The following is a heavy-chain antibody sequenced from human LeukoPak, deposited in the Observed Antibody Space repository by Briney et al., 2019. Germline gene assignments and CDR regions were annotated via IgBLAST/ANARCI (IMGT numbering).Heavy chain of an antibody. Sequence: GGSLRLSCAASGFTFNNYAMSWVRQPPGKGLEWVSSISDSGSSTNYADSVKGRFTISRDNSKNTLYLQMNSLRAEDTAVYYCAKDWSRGSGGDPHFDYWGQGTLVTVSS. J-gene: IGHJ4*02. CDR1: GFTFNNYA. D-gene: IGHD2-21*02. CDR2: ISDSGSST. V-gene: IGHV3-23*01. CDR3: AKDWSRGSGGDPHFDY.